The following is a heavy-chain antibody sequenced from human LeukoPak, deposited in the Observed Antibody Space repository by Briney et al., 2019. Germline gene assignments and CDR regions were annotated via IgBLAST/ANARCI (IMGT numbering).Heavy chain of an antibody. J-gene: IGHJ4*02. V-gene: IGHV4-39*07. CDR2: IYYSGST. CDR3: ARGRLVVVPAAPRLDY. D-gene: IGHD2-2*01. Sequence: SETLSLTCTVSGGSISSSSYYWGWIRQPPGKGLEWIGSIYYSGSTYYNPSLKSRVTISVDTSKNQFSLKLSSVTAADTAVYYCARGRLVVVPAAPRLDYWGQGTLVTVSS. CDR1: GGSISSSSYY.